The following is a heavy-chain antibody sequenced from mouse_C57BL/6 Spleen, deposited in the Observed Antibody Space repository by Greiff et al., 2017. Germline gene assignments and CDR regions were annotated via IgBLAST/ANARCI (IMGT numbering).Heavy chain of an antibody. D-gene: IGHD2-4*01. Sequence: EVQVVESGGDLVKPGGSLKLSCAASGFTFSSYGMSWVRQSPDKRLEWVATISSGGSDTYYTDSVKGRITIAKDNATTTLYLQISSLKSEDTAVYYCARHGDYGRGFYAMDYWGQGTSVTVSS. CDR1: GFTFSSYG. J-gene: IGHJ4*01. CDR2: ISSGGSDT. V-gene: IGHV5-6*01. CDR3: ARHGDYGRGFYAMDY.